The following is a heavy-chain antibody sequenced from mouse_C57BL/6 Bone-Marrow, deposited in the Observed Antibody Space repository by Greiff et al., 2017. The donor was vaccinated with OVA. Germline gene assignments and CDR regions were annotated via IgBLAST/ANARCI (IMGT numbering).Heavy chain of an antibody. J-gene: IGHJ2*01. Sequence: EVQVVESGGGLVKPGGSLKLSCAASGFTFSDYGMHWVRQAPENGLEWVAYISSGSSTIYYADTVKGRFTISRDNAKNTLFLQMTSLRSEDTAMYYCAREDGYYVPFDYWGQGTTLTVSS. CDR1: GFTFSDYG. CDR2: ISSGSSTI. CDR3: AREDGYYVPFDY. V-gene: IGHV5-17*01. D-gene: IGHD2-3*01.